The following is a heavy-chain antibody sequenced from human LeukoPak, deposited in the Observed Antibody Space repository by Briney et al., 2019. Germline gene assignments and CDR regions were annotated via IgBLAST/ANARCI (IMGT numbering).Heavy chain of an antibody. CDR2: IWYGGSNK. D-gene: IGHD1-26*01. Sequence: GGSLRLSCAASGFTFSSYGMHWVRQAPGKGLEWVAVIWYGGSNKYYADSVKGRFTISRDNSKNTLYLQMNSLRAEDTAVYYCARGHSGSYGDYFDYWGQGTLVTVSS. V-gene: IGHV3-33*01. J-gene: IGHJ4*02. CDR1: GFTFSSYG. CDR3: ARGHSGSYGDYFDY.